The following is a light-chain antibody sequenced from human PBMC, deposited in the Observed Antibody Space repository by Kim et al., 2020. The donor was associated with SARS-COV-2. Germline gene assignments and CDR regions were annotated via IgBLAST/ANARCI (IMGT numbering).Light chain of an antibody. CDR1: NIGDKN. CDR2: RDS. J-gene: IGLJ3*02. V-gene: IGLV3-9*01. CDR3: QVWDSRNWV. Sequence: SYELTQPLSVSVALGQTARITCGGNNIGDKNVHWYQQKPGQAPVLVIYRDSNRPSGIPERFSGSNSGNTATLTISRAQAGDEADYYCQVWDSRNWVFGGGTQLAVL.